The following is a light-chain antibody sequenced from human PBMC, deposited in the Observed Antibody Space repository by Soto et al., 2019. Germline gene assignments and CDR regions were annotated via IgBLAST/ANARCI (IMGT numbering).Light chain of an antibody. Sequence: QTVVIQEPSLTVSPGGTVTLTCASNTGPVTSGHYPNWLQQKSGQAPRTLIYETTNRESWAPARYSGSLLGGKAALTLSGAQREDEADYYCVLADSDGWVFGGGTKLTVL. CDR3: VLADSDGWV. CDR2: ETT. CDR1: TGPVTSGHY. J-gene: IGLJ2*01. V-gene: IGLV7-46*01.